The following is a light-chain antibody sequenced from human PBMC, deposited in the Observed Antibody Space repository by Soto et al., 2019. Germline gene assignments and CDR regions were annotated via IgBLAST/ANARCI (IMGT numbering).Light chain of an antibody. V-gene: IGKV2D-29*02. J-gene: IGKJ5*01. CDR1: XSLLHITGETF. CDR2: EVS. Sequence: DVVLTPTPLPLPVAPGQPAALTCHASXSLLHITGETFLFWYLQKPGQSPQLLIYEVSTRASGVPDRFSGSGSGTDFTLEISRVDTDDVGIYYCMQSTQLPPTFGQGTRLEIK. CDR3: MQSTQLPPT.